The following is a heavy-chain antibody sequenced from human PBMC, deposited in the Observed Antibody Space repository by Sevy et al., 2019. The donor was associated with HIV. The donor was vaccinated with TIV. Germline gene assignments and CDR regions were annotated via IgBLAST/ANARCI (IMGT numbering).Heavy chain of an antibody. CDR3: ATVGLGYYSGSSYYQGDWFDP. D-gene: IGHD2-15*01. V-gene: IGHV1-24*01. Sequence: VSVTVSCKVFGYSLRKLSMHWVRQAPGKGLEWMGSLDPGNGEITYAQTLQGRVTMTEDTSTDTAYMELSSLTSEDTATYYCATVGLGYYSGSSYYQGDWFDPWGQGTLVTVSS. J-gene: IGHJ5*02. CDR1: GYSLRKLS. CDR2: LDPGNGEI.